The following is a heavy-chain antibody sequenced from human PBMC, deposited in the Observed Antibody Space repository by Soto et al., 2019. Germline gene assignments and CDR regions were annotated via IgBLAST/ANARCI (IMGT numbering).Heavy chain of an antibody. Sequence: SETLSLTCTVSGGSIRSYYWSWIRQPPGKGLEWIGYIYYSGSTNYNPSLKSRVTISVDTSKNQFSLKLSSVTAADAAVYYCARRYGSAIDYWGQGTLVTVSS. J-gene: IGHJ4*02. D-gene: IGHD1-26*01. V-gene: IGHV4-59*08. CDR3: ARRYGSAIDY. CDR1: GGSIRSYY. CDR2: IYYSGST.